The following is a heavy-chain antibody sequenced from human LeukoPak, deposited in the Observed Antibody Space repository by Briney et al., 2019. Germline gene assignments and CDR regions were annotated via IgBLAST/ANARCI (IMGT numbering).Heavy chain of an antibody. J-gene: IGHJ4*02. Sequence: SETLSLTCTVSGGSLTSNSYYWVWIRQPPGKGLEWIGHISYRGTTYYNPSLKSRVAMSVDTSKNQFSLKLNSVTAADTAVYFCARDNEYCSGGSCSLGYWGQGTLVTVSS. CDR3: ARDNEYCSGGSCSLGY. D-gene: IGHD2-15*01. CDR2: ISYRGTT. V-gene: IGHV4-39*07. CDR1: GGSLTSNSYY.